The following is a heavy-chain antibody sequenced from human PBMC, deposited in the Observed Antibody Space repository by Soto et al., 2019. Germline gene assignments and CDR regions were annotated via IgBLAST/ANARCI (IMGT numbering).Heavy chain of an antibody. CDR2: INPNSGGT. J-gene: IGHJ3*02. CDR1: RYTFNGYY. Sequence: ASLKVSCKASRYTFNGYYMHWVRQAPGQGLEWMGWINPNSGGTNYAQKFQGWVTMTRDTSISTAYMELSRLKSDDTAVYYCARGWYYDSSGHSDAFDIWGQGTMVTVSS. V-gene: IGHV1-2*04. CDR3: ARGWYYDSSGHSDAFDI. D-gene: IGHD3-22*01.